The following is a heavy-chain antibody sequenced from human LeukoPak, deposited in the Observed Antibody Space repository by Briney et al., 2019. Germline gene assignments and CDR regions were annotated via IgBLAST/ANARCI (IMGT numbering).Heavy chain of an antibody. V-gene: IGHV3-74*01. J-gene: IGHJ4*02. D-gene: IGHD6-19*01. CDR2: INTDGSST. CDR1: GFTFSSYW. CDR3: ARDVGSGYSSGWPLY. Sequence: PGGSLRLSCAASGFTFSSYWMHWVRQAPGKGLVWVSRINTDGSSTSYADSVKGRFTISRDNSKNTLYLQMNSLRAEDTAVYYCARDVGSGYSSGWPLYWGQGTLVTVSS.